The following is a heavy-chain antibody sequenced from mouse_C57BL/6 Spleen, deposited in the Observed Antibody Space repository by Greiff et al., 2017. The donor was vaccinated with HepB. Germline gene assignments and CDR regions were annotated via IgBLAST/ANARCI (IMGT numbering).Heavy chain of an antibody. CDR1: GFTFSNYW. J-gene: IGHJ2*01. CDR2: IRLKSDNYAT. D-gene: IGHD1-1*01. Sequence: EVKLVESGGGLVQPGGSMKLSCVASGFTFSNYWMNWVRQSPEKGLEWVAQIRLKSDNYATHYAESVKGRFTISRDDSKSSVKLQMNNLRAEYTGIYYCTAYGGYFDYWGQGTTLTVSS. CDR3: TAYGGYFDY. V-gene: IGHV6-3*01.